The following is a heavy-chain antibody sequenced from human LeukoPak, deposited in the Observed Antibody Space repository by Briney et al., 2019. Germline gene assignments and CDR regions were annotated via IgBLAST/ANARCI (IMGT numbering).Heavy chain of an antibody. V-gene: IGHV3-43D*04. CDR3: ATGAYYYYGMDV. Sequence: GGSLRLSCAASGFTFDDYAMHWVRQAPGKGLEWVSLISWDGGSTYYADSVEGRFTISRDNSKNSLYLQMNSLRTEDTALYYCATGAYYYYGMDVWGKGTTVTVSS. CDR1: GFTFDDYA. D-gene: IGHD3-10*01. J-gene: IGHJ6*04. CDR2: ISWDGGST.